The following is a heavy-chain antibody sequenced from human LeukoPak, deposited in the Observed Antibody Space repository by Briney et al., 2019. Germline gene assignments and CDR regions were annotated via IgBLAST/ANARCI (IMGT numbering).Heavy chain of an antibody. V-gene: IGHV4-4*07. CDR1: RGSISSYY. Sequence: SETLPLTCTVSRGSISSYYWSWIRQPAGKGLEWIGRIFISGSTSYNPSLKSRVTVSVDTSKNQFSLKLSSVTAADTAIYYCARSSETNYDYFDYWGQGTLVTVSS. D-gene: IGHD2-8*01. J-gene: IGHJ4*02. CDR2: IFISGST. CDR3: ARSSETNYDYFDY.